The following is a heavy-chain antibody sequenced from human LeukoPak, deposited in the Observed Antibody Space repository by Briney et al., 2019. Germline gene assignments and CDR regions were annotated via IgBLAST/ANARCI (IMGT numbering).Heavy chain of an antibody. CDR3: ARDRHYYGMDV. J-gene: IGHJ6*02. CDR2: IYYSGST. CDR1: GGSIGSYY. V-gene: IGHV4-59*01. Sequence: SETLSLTCTVSGGSIGSYYWGWIRQPPGKGLEWIGYIYYSGSTNYNPSLKSRVTISVDTSKNQFSLKLSSVTAADTAVYYCARDRHYYGMDVWGQGTTVTVSS.